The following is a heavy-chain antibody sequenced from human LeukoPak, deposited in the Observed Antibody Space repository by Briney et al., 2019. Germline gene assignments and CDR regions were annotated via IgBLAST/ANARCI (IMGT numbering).Heavy chain of an antibody. Sequence: SETLSLTCTVSGGSISSYFWSWIRQPPGKGLEWIGCVYYTGSTNYNPSLKSRVTISLDTSKNQFSLKLSSVTAADTAVYYCARGAMAYALDIWGQGTMVTVSS. CDR3: ARGAMAYALDI. CDR1: GGSISSYF. J-gene: IGHJ3*02. D-gene: IGHD5-18*01. CDR2: VYYTGST. V-gene: IGHV4-59*01.